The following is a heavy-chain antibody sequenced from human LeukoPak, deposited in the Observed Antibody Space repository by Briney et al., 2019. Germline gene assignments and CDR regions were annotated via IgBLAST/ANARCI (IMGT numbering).Heavy chain of an antibody. J-gene: IGHJ4*02. CDR3: ARARLSDWGSLTD. CDR1: GGSFRGYY. V-gene: IGHV4-34*01. D-gene: IGHD3/OR15-3a*01. CDR2: INHSGST. Sequence: PSETLSLTCAVYGGSFRGYYWSWLRQPPGKGLEWIGEINHSGSTNYNPSLKSRVTISVDTSKNQFSLKLSSVTAADTAVYYCARARLSDWGSLTDWGQGTLVTVSS.